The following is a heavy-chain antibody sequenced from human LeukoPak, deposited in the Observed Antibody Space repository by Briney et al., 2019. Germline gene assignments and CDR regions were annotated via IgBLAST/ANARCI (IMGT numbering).Heavy chain of an antibody. Sequence: GGSLRLSCAASGFTFSDYYMSWIRQAPGKGLEWVSYISSSGSTIYYADSVKGRFTISRDNAKNSLYLQMNSLRAEDTAVYYCANVGHSYGPAREGYYYYGMDVWGQGTTVTVSS. CDR3: ANVGHSYGPAREGYYYYGMDV. J-gene: IGHJ6*02. CDR2: ISSSGSTI. D-gene: IGHD5-18*01. CDR1: GFTFSDYY. V-gene: IGHV3-11*01.